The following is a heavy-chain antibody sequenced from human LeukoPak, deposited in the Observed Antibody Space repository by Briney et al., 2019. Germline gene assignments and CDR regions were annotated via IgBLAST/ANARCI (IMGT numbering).Heavy chain of an antibody. Sequence: GGSLRLSCAASRFTFSSYSMNWVRQAPGKGLEWVSSISSSSSYIYYADSVKGRFTISRDNAKNSLYLQMNSQRAEDTAVYYCARGWGSYGMDVWGQGTTVTVSS. CDR2: ISSSSSYI. CDR1: RFTFSSYS. J-gene: IGHJ6*02. V-gene: IGHV3-21*01. CDR3: ARGWGSYGMDV. D-gene: IGHD2-21*01.